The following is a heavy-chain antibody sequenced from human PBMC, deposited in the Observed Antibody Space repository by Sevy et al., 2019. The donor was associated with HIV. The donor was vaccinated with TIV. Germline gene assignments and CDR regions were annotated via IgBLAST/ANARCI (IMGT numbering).Heavy chain of an antibody. CDR1: GYTFTTYN. V-gene: IGHV1-18*01. CDR2: MSPYNGNK. Sequence: ASVKVSCKASGYTFTTYNIVWVRQAPGQGLEWLAGMSPYNGNKNYAQGVQGRVTMTTDTFTDTAFLELRSLEFDDTATYYCAGGSTSWYDYWGQGTLVTVSS. D-gene: IGHD2-8*01. J-gene: IGHJ4*02. CDR3: AGGSTSWYDY.